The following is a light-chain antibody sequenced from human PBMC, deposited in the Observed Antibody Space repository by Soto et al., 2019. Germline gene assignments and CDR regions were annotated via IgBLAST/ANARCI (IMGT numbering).Light chain of an antibody. CDR1: QGISSY. J-gene: IGKJ5*01. Sequence: DIQLTQSPSFLSASFGERSTISCRASQGISSYLAWYQQKPGKAPKLLIYAASTLQSGVPLRVSGSGSGTSFTRTISSLQPEDFATYYCQQLLSYPITFGQGTRLEIK. CDR2: AAS. V-gene: IGKV1-9*01. CDR3: QQLLSYPIT.